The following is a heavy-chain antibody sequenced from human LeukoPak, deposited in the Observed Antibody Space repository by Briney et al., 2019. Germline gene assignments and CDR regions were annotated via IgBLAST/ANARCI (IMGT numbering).Heavy chain of an antibody. CDR2: ISYDGSNK. CDR3: ARDEAGDYYGSGSYYPFDY. J-gene: IGHJ4*02. Sequence: GRSLSLSCAASGFPFSSCAMHWVRQAPGKGLEWVAVISYDGSNKYYADSVKGRFTISRDNSKNTLYLQMNSLRAEDTAVYYCARDEAGDYYGSGSYYPFDYWGQGTLVTVSS. CDR1: GFPFSSCA. V-gene: IGHV3-30*04. D-gene: IGHD3-10*01.